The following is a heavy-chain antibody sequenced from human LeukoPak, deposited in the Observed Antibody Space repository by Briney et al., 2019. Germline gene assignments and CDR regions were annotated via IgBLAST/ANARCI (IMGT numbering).Heavy chain of an antibody. V-gene: IGHV5-51*01. CDR2: IYPADSDT. CDR3: ARQSAAAQYTNWFDP. J-gene: IGHJ5*02. Sequence: KAGESLKISCKGSGYSFTSFWIGWVRQMPGKGLEWMGIIYPADSDTRYSPSFQGQVTISADKSTSTAYLQWSSLKVSDTAMYYCARQSAAAQYTNWFDPWGQGTLVTVSS. CDR1: GYSFTSFW. D-gene: IGHD2-2*01.